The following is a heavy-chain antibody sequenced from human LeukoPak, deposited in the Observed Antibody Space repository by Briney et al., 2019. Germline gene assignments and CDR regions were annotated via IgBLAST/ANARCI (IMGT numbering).Heavy chain of an antibody. CDR3: ARGIFWYNWNYYYYYMDA. CDR1: GGSISSSSYY. CDR2: INHSGST. V-gene: IGHV4-39*07. Sequence: PSETLSLTCTVSGGSISSSSYYWGWIRQPPGKGLEWIGEINHSGSTNYNPSLKSRVTISVDTSKNQFSLKLSSVTAADTAVYYCARGIFWYNWNYYYYYMDAWGKGTTVTVSS. D-gene: IGHD1-1*01. J-gene: IGHJ6*03.